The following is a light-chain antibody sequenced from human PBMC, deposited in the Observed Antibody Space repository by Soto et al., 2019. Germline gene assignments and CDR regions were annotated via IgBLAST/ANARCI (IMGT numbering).Light chain of an antibody. Sequence: QAVVTQPPSASGSPGQSVTISCTGTGSDVGNYYYVSWYQQHPGKAPKLVIYEVNKRPSGVPDRFSGSKSGNTASLTVSGLQAEDEADYYCASYAGSKGVLFGGGTKLTVL. CDR1: GSDVGNYYY. CDR2: EVN. CDR3: ASYAGSKGVL. V-gene: IGLV2-8*01. J-gene: IGLJ3*02.